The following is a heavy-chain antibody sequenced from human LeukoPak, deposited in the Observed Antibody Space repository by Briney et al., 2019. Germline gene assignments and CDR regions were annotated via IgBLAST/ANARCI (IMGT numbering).Heavy chain of an antibody. CDR3: AKGTSEHKGNCDY. CDR1: GFTFSSYA. CDR2: VSGSGGST. D-gene: IGHD6-6*01. Sequence: PGGSLRLSCAASGFTFSSYAMSWVRQAPGKGLEWVSTVSGSGGSTYYADSVKGRFTISRDNSKNTLYLQMNSLRAEDTAVYYCAKGTSEHKGNCDYWGQGTLVTVSS. V-gene: IGHV3-23*01. J-gene: IGHJ4*02.